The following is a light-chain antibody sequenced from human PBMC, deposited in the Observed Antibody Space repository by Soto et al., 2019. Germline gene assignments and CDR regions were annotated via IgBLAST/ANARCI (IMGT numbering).Light chain of an antibody. CDR1: QSVSSSY. J-gene: IGKJ4*01. Sequence: EIVLTQSPGTLSLSPGERATLSCRASQSVSSSYLAWYQRKPGQAPRLLIHGASTRAAGISDRFSGSGSETDFTLTISRLEPEDFAVYYCQQYGSLITFGGGTKVDIK. CDR3: QQYGSLIT. CDR2: GAS. V-gene: IGKV3-20*01.